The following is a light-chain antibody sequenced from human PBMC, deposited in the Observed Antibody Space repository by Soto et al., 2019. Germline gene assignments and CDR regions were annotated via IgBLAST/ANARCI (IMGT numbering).Light chain of an antibody. CDR3: QQYGRTSWT. J-gene: IGKJ1*01. CDR2: GAS. CDR1: QSVSTNF. V-gene: IGKV3-20*01. Sequence: EIVLTQSPGTLSLSPGEGATLSCRASQSVSTNFFAWYQQKPGQAPRLLIYGASTRATGIPDRFSGSGSGTDFTLTTSRLEPEDCAVYYCQQYGRTSWTFGQGTKVEIK.